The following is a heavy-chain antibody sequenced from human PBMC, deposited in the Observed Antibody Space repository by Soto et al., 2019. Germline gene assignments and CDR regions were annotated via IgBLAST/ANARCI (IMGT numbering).Heavy chain of an antibody. Sequence: QVQLVESGGGVVQPGRSLRLSCVVSGFIFSDYGMHWVRQAPGKGLEWVAAVSYQGSNKYYADSVKGRFTVSRDNSDNTLYVQMSSLRAEDTAVYYCAKIPCREYCSNTPNAFGEWAQGTMVTVSP. CDR1: GFIFSDYG. CDR3: AKIPCREYCSNTPNAFGE. CDR2: VSYQGSNK. J-gene: IGHJ3*01. D-gene: IGHD2-2*01. V-gene: IGHV3-30*18.